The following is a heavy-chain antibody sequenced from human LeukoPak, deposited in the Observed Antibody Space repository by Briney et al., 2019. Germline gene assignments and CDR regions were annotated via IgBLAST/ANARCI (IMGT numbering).Heavy chain of an antibody. D-gene: IGHD3-22*01. Sequence: SETLSLTCTVSGGSISSGSYYWSWIRQPAGKGLEWIGRIYTSGSTNYNPSLKSRVTISVDKSKNQFSLKLSSVTAADTAVYYCAKGGFLAYYYDSSGAFDDWGQGTLVAVSS. CDR3: AKGGFLAYYYDSSGAFDD. CDR2: IYTSGST. V-gene: IGHV4-61*02. J-gene: IGHJ4*02. CDR1: GGSISSGSYY.